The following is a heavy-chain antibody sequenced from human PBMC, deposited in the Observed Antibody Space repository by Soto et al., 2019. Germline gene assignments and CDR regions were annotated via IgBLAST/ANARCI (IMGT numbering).Heavy chain of an antibody. CDR3: ATFKQATNGMDF. D-gene: IGHD2-8*01. J-gene: IGHJ4*02. CDR1: GYPFTAYY. V-gene: IGHV1-2*06. Sequence: GSVKGSLKACGYPFTAYYMYLVRQAPGQGLEWLGRINPKSGDTNYAQRFQGRVTMTRYTSIATAYLELSSLRSYDTAFYYCATFKQATNGMDFWGQGTLVTVSS. CDR2: INPKSGDT.